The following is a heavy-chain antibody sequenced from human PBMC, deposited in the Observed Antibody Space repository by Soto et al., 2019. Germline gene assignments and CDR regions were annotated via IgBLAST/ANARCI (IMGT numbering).Heavy chain of an antibody. CDR3: AKDISYYDSSGYLDY. D-gene: IGHD3-22*01. V-gene: IGHV3-9*02. J-gene: IGHJ4*02. CDR2: ISWNSAII. CDR1: GFASADFA. Sequence: EVQLVESGGDLVQPGKSLRLSCAASGFASADFAMHWVRQAPGKGLEWISGISWNSAIIGYADSVKGRFTISRDNAKNSLYLQMTSLRAEDTAFYYSAKDISYYDSSGYLDYWGQGVVVTVSA.